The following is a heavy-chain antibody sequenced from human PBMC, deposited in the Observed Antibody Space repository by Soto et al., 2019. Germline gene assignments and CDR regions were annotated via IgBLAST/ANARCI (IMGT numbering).Heavy chain of an antibody. CDR2: IRSRANSYAT. CDR3: SNSEAAAHTPTYYLVS. Sequence: PGGSLRLSCAASGFSFSGSAMHWVRQASGKGLEWVGRIRSRANSYATTYAASMKDRFTISRDDSKNTAYLQMNSLKPEDTAVYYCSNSEAAAHTPTYYLVSWGQGAFVTVSS. D-gene: IGHD6-13*01. J-gene: IGHJ4*02. V-gene: IGHV3-73*01. CDR1: GFSFSGSA.